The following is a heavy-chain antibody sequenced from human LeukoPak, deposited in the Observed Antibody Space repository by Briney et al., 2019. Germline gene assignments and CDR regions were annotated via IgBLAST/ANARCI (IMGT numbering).Heavy chain of an antibody. V-gene: IGHV1-69*06. D-gene: IGHD3-10*01. CDR2: IIPIFGTA. CDR3: AREKYYYFDY. Sequence: SVKVSCKASGGTFSSYAISWVRQAPGQGLEWMGGIIPIFGTANYAQKFQGRVTITADKSTSTAYMELRSLRSDDTAVYYCAREKYYYFDYWGQGTLVTVSS. J-gene: IGHJ4*02. CDR1: GGTFSSYA.